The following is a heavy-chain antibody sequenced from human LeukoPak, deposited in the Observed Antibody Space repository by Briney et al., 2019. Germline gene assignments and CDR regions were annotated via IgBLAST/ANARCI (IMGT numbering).Heavy chain of an antibody. Sequence: GASVKVSSKASGGTFSSYAISWVRQAPGQGLEWMGGIIPIFGTANYAQKFQGRVTITTDESTSTAYMELSSLRSEDTAVYYCARGDYGDLFFDYWGQGTLVTVSS. J-gene: IGHJ4*02. CDR2: IIPIFGTA. D-gene: IGHD4-17*01. V-gene: IGHV1-69*05. CDR3: ARGDYGDLFFDY. CDR1: GGTFSSYA.